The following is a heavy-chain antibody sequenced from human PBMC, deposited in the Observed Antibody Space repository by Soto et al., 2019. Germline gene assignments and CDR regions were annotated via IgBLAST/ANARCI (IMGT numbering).Heavy chain of an antibody. V-gene: IGHV1-46*01. D-gene: IGHD1-26*01. Sequence: QVHLVQSGAEVTKPGASVQVSCKASGYTFTSYYIHWVRQAPGEGLEWMGRINASDSRTIYAQDFHRRVTVTRDTATRRVDMELSTLRYDDTAVYYCARDGHKWDFDYWGQGTLVTVSS. CDR2: INASDSRT. CDR3: ARDGHKWDFDY. CDR1: GYTFTSYY. J-gene: IGHJ4*02.